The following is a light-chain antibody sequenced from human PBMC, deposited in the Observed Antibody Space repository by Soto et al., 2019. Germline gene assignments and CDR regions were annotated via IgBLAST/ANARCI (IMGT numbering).Light chain of an antibody. CDR1: QSVSSN. CDR2: GAS. V-gene: IGKV3-15*01. CDR3: QQCNTWPLT. J-gene: IGKJ1*01. Sequence: EIVMTQSPATLSVSPGERATLSCRASQSVSSNLAWYQQKPGQAPRLLIYGASTRATNIPARFSGSGSGTEFTLTISSLQSEDFAVYYCQQCNTWPLTFGQGTKVDIK.